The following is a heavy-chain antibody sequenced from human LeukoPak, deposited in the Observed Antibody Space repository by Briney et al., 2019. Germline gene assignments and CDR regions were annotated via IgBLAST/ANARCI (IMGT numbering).Heavy chain of an antibody. CDR1: GGSISSYY. Sequence: SETLSLTCTVSGGSISSYYWSWIRQPAGKGLEWIGYIYYSGSTNYNPSLKSRVTISVDTSKNQFSLKLSSVTAADTAVYYCARGLPQQWLIDYWGQGTLVTVSS. CDR3: ARGLPQQWLIDY. CDR2: IYYSGST. D-gene: IGHD6-19*01. V-gene: IGHV4-59*01. J-gene: IGHJ4*02.